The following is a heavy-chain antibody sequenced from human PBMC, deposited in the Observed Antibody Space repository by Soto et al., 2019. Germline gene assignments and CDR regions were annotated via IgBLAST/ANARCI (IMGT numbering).Heavy chain of an antibody. CDR2: IKSKTDGGTT. J-gene: IGHJ4*02. V-gene: IGHV3-15*07. Sequence: EVQLVESGGGLVKPGGSLRLSCAASGFTFSNAWMNWVRQAPGKGLEWVGRIKSKTDGGTTDYAAPVKGRFTISIDDSKNTMYLQMNSLKTDDTAGYYCNTGLFLVGATTLYDYWGQGTLVTVSS. D-gene: IGHD1-26*01. CDR1: GFTFSNAW. CDR3: NTGLFLVGATTLYDY.